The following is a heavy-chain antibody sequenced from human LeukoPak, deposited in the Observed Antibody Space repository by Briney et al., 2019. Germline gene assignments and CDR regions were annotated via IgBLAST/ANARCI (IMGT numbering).Heavy chain of an antibody. V-gene: IGHV3-66*01. CDR2: IYSGGST. CDR3: AKVETAAAATLRGFDY. CDR1: GFTVSSNY. D-gene: IGHD6-13*01. Sequence: GGSLRLSCAASGFTVSSNYMSWVRQAPGKGLEWASVIYSGGSTYYADSVKGRFTISRDNSKNTLYLQMNSLRAEDTAVYYCAKVETAAAATLRGFDYWGQGTLVTVSS. J-gene: IGHJ4*02.